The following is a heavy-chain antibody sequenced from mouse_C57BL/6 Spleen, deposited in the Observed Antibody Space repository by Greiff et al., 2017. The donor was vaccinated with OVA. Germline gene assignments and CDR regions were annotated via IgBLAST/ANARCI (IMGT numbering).Heavy chain of an antibody. D-gene: IGHD2-3*01. CDR3: TLIYDGRYCDVDV. CDR2: IDPENGDT. V-gene: IGHV14-4*01. J-gene: IGHJ1*03. Sequence: VQLQQPGAELVRPGASVKLSCTASGFNIKDDYMHWVKQRPEQGLEWIGWIDPENGDTEYGSKFQGKATMTADTSSTTAYLQLSSRTAEDTACYYCTLIYDGRYCDVDVWGTGTTVTDSS. CDR1: GFNIKDDY.